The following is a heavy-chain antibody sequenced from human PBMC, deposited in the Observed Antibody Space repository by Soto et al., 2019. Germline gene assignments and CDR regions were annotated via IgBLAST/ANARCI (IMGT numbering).Heavy chain of an antibody. CDR3: AKDFYRSQYYYDSSGYYPLRYDYFDY. CDR1: GFTFDDYA. D-gene: IGHD3-22*01. J-gene: IGHJ4*02. Sequence: GGSLRLSCAASGFTFDDYAMHWVRQAPGKGLEWVSGISWNSGSIGYADSVKGRFTISRDNAKNSLYLQMNSLRAEDTALYYCAKDFYRSQYYYDSSGYYPLRYDYFDYWGQGTLVTVSS. V-gene: IGHV3-9*01. CDR2: ISWNSGSI.